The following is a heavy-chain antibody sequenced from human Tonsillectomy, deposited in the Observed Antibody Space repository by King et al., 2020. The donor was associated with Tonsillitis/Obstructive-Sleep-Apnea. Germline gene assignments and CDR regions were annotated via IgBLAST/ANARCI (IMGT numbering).Heavy chain of an antibody. CDR2: ISYDGSNK. CDR1: GFTFSSYG. Sequence: VQLVESGGGVVQPGRSLRLSCAASGFTFSSYGRHWVRQAPGKGLEWVAVISYDGSNKYYADSVKGRFTISRDNSKNTLYLQMNSLRAEDTAVYYCAKDSCGSYYSGADYWGQGTLVTVSS. J-gene: IGHJ4*02. D-gene: IGHD1-26*01. V-gene: IGHV3-30*18. CDR3: AKDSCGSYYSGADY.